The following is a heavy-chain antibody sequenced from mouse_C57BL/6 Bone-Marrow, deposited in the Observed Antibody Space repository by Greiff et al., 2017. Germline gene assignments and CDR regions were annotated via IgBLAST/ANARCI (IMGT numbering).Heavy chain of an antibody. J-gene: IGHJ2*01. CDR3: ARVEITTLDFDY. CDR2: IDPSDSYT. D-gene: IGHD1-1*01. V-gene: IGHV1-69*01. CDR1: GYTFTSYW. Sequence: VQLQQPGAELVMPGASVKLSCKASGYTFTSYWMHWVKQRPGQGLEWIGEIDPSDSYTNYNQKFKGKSTLTVDKSSSTAYMQLSSLTSEDSAVYYCARVEITTLDFDYWGQGTTLTVSS.